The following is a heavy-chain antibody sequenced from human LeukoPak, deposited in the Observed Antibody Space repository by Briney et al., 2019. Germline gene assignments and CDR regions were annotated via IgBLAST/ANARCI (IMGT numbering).Heavy chain of an antibody. J-gene: IGHJ4*02. CDR3: ARARITGTTPFDY. D-gene: IGHD1-7*01. CDR2: IYYSGST. Sequence: SETLSLTCTVSGGSISSYYWSWIRQPPGKGLEWLGYIYYSGSTYYNPSLKSRVTISVDTSKNQFSLKLSSVTAADTAVYYCARARITGTTPFDYWGQGTLVTVSS. CDR1: GGSISSYY. V-gene: IGHV4-59*08.